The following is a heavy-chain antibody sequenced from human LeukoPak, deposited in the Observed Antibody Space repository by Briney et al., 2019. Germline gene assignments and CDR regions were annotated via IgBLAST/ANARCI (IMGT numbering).Heavy chain of an antibody. CDR1: GGSINSYY. CDR2: IYYSGST. V-gene: IGHV4-59*08. Sequence: SETLSLTCTLSGGSINSYYWSWIRQPPGKGLEWIGYIYYSGSTNYNPSLKSRVTISVDTSNNKFSLKLTSLTAADTAVYYCVRHLSAGRPAFDIWGQGTMVTVSS. CDR3: VRHLSAGRPAFDI. J-gene: IGHJ3*02. D-gene: IGHD2-15*01.